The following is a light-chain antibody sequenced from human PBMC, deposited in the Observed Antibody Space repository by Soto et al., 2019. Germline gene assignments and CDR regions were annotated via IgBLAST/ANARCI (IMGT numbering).Light chain of an antibody. CDR2: EVS. J-gene: IGLJ1*01. CDR1: SSDVGGYNY. V-gene: IGLV2-8*01. CDR3: SSHAGSNTYV. Sequence: QSVLTQPPSASGSPGQSVTISCTGTSSDVGGYNYVSWCQQHPGKAPKLIISEVSKRPSGVPDRFSGSKSGNTASLTVSGLQAEDEADYYCSSHAGSNTYVFGTGTKVNV.